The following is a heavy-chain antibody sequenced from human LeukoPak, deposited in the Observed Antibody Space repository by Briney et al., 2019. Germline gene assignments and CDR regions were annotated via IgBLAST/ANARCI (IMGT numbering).Heavy chain of an antibody. J-gene: IGHJ6*03. Sequence: SVKVSCKASGGTFSSYAISWVRQAPGQGLEWMGRIIPILGIANYAQKFQGRVTITADKSTSTAYMELSSLRSEDTAVYYCARGRAAMATLYYYYMDVWGKGTTVTVSS. CDR1: GGTFSSYA. V-gene: IGHV1-69*04. D-gene: IGHD2-2*01. CDR3: ARGRAAMATLYYYYMDV. CDR2: IIPILGIA.